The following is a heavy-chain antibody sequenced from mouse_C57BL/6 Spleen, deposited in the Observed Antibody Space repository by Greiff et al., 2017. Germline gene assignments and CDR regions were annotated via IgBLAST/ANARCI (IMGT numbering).Heavy chain of an antibody. V-gene: IGHV1-39*01. J-gene: IGHJ2*01. CDR2: IYPGGGCT. D-gene: IGHD1-1*01. CDR3: AREELGGSSYFDY. Sequence: VQLQQSGPELVKPGASVKISCKASGYSFTDYNMNWVKQSNGKSLEWIGDIYPGGGCTNYNEKFKGKATLTADKSSSTAYMQFSSLTSEDSAIYYCAREELGGSSYFDYWGQGTTLTVSS. CDR1: GYSFTDYN.